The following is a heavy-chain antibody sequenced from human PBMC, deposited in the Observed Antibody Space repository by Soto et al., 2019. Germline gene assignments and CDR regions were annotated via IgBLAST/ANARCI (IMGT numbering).Heavy chain of an antibody. CDR3: AREEGGVGIDY. CDR1: GFTFSSNYG. D-gene: IGHD2-8*01. V-gene: IGHV3-33*01. CDR2: FWSGVTEG. Sequence: QVQLVESGGGGVQPGRSLRLSCAASGFTFSSNYGLHWVRQAPGKGLEWLAIFWSGVTEGIYADSVKGRFTISRDNSKNTLYLQMNSLRDEDTAIYYCAREEGGVGIDYWGQGTLVTVSS. J-gene: IGHJ4*02.